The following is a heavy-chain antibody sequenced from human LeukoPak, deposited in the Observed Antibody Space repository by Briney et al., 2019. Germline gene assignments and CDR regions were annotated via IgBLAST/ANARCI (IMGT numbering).Heavy chain of an antibody. CDR1: GYTFTGYY. J-gene: IGHJ3*02. CDR2: INPNSGGT. V-gene: IGHV1-2*02. CDR3: ARELWFGESRAFDI. Sequence: ASVKVSCKASGYTFTGYYMHWVRQAPGQGLEWMGWINPNSGGTNYAQKFQGRVTMTRDTSISTAYMELSRLRSDDTAVYYCARELWFGESRAFDIWGQGTMVTLSS. D-gene: IGHD3-10*01.